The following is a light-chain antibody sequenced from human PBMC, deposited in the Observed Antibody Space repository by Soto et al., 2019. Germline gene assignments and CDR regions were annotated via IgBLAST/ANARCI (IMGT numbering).Light chain of an antibody. V-gene: IGKV3-11*01. CDR2: DAS. CDR1: QDINTY. Sequence: EVVLTQSPATLSLSPGEKATVSCRASQDINTYLGWYQQKPGQPPRLLIYDASNRASGIPARFSGSGSGTDFTLTINSLEPEDFAIYYCQHRYNWPLTFGAGTKVEIK. CDR3: QHRYNWPLT. J-gene: IGKJ4*01.